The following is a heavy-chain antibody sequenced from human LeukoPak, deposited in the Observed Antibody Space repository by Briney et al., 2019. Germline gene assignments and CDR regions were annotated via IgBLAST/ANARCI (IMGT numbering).Heavy chain of an antibody. Sequence: GGSLRLPCAASGFTFSSYGMRWVRQAPGKGLEWVAVIWYDGSNKYYADSVKGRFTISRDNAKNSLYLQMNSLRAEDTAVYYCARAIREDIVVVPAAKITTTYACGMDVWGQGTTVTVSS. CDR3: ARAIREDIVVVPAAKITTTYACGMDV. CDR2: IWYDGSNK. CDR1: GFTFSSYG. J-gene: IGHJ6*02. D-gene: IGHD2-2*01. V-gene: IGHV3-33*01.